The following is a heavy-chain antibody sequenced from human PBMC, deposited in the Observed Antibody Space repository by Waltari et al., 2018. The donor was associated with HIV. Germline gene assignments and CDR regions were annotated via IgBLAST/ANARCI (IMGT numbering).Heavy chain of an antibody. J-gene: IGHJ4*02. Sequence: QLQLQESGPALVKPSETLSLTCTVSTGYITQSYYWGWVRQFPGTGLEWIGSIYSNGVSHYAPSLKSRVPLSVDMSKNQFSLTLTAVTAADTSRYFCVALRTVTGTIDKWGQGTLVTVS. V-gene: IGHV4-39*01. CDR2: IYSNGVS. CDR3: VALRTVTGTIDK. D-gene: IGHD6-19*01. CDR1: TGYITQSYY.